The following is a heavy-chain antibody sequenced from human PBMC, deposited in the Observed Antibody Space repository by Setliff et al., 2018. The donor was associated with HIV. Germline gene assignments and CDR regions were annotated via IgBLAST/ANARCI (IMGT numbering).Heavy chain of an antibody. CDR1: GYSFTAYG. CDR2: INIDSGHT. V-gene: IGHV1-18*01. Sequence: ASVKVSCKASGYSFTAYGISWVRQAPGQGFEWKGWINIDSGHTNFAQKFQDRVTVTTDTSTNTTYMELRGLRSDDTATYYCARVPSGAAGLVRAGFYFWGQGTLVTVS. D-gene: IGHD6-25*01. J-gene: IGHJ4*01. CDR3: ARVPSGAAGLVRAGFYF.